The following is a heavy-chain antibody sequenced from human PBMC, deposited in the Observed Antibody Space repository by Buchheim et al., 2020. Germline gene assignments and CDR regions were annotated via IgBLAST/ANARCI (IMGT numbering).Heavy chain of an antibody. CDR2: ISRSSAYI. CDR1: GFTFNTYS. CDR3: ARVNQDILAGYLGYYYAMDV. J-gene: IGHJ6*02. Sequence: EVQLVESGGGLVKPGGSLRLSCAASGFTFNTYSMDWVRQAPGKGLEWVSSISRSSAYIYYADSVKGRFTIYRDNAKNSLYLQMNSLRAEDTAIYYCARVNQDILAGYLGYYYAMDVWGQGTT. V-gene: IGHV3-21*01. D-gene: IGHD3-9*01.